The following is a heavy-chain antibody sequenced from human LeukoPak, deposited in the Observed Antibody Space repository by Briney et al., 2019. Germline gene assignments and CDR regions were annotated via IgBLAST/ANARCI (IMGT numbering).Heavy chain of an antibody. Sequence: PSETLSLTCAVYGGSFSGYYWSWIRQPPGKGLEWIGEINHSGSTNYNPSLKSRVTISVDTSKNQFPLKLSSVTAADTAVYYCARGPTSGSYQGWFDPWGQGTLVTVSS. D-gene: IGHD3-10*01. J-gene: IGHJ5*02. CDR3: ARGPTSGSYQGWFDP. V-gene: IGHV4-34*01. CDR1: GGSFSGYY. CDR2: INHSGST.